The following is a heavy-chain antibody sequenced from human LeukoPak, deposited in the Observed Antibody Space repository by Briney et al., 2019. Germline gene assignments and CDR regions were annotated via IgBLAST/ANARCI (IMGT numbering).Heavy chain of an antibody. J-gene: IGHJ5*01. D-gene: IGHD3-10*01. CDR3: ARSRQASGLLGS. CDR2: ISDRGPA. V-gene: IGHV4-30-2*01. CDR1: RGAITSGGYS. Sequence: PSETLSLTCTVSRGAITSGGYSWNWIRQPPGKGLEWIGYISDRGPAYYNPSLKSRFTISVDRPKNQFFLTVTSVTAADTAVYFCARSRQASGLLGSWGQGVLVAVSS.